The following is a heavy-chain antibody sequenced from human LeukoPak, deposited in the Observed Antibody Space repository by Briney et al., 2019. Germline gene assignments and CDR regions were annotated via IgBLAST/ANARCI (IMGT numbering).Heavy chain of an antibody. CDR2: IYSGGST. J-gene: IGHJ4*02. V-gene: IGHV3-53*01. CDR3: ARDRSGSFSPDYFDY. CDR1: GFTVSSNY. D-gene: IGHD1-26*01. Sequence: PGGSLRLSCAASGFTVSSNYMSWVRQAPGKGLEWVSVIYSGGSTYYADSVKGRFTISRDNSKNTLYLQMNSLRAEDTAVYYCARDRSGSFSPDYFDYWSQGTLVTVSS.